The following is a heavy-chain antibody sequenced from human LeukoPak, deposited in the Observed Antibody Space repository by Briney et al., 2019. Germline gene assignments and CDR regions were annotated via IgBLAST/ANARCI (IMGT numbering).Heavy chain of an antibody. CDR2: ISYDGSNK. Sequence: GGSLRLSCSGSGLTLSRYTMHWVRQAPGKGLEWVAIISYDGSNKHYADSVKGRFTISRDNSKNTLSLQRNSLRAEDTAVYYCAREGWAGSGSLDYWGQGTLVTVSS. V-gene: IGHV3-30-3*01. D-gene: IGHD3-10*01. CDR1: GLTLSRYT. J-gene: IGHJ4*02. CDR3: AREGWAGSGSLDY.